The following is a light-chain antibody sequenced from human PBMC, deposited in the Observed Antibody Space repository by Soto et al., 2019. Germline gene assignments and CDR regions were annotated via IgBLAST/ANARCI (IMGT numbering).Light chain of an antibody. CDR2: LGS. Sequence: DLVMTQSPLSLPVTPGEPASISCRSSQSLLHINGYDYLDWYLQKPGQSPQLLIYLGSNRDSGVPDRFSGSGSGTDFTLKISRVEAEDVGLYYCMQVLQTPPTFGQGTKVEIK. CDR1: QSLLHINGYDY. CDR3: MQVLQTPPT. V-gene: IGKV2-28*01. J-gene: IGKJ1*01.